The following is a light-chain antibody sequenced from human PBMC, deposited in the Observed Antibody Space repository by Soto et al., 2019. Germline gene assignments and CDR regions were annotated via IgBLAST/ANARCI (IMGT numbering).Light chain of an antibody. CDR3: QQYNGGT. V-gene: IGKV3-15*01. CDR2: GAS. Sequence: EIVMTQSPATLSVSPGERATLSCRASQRVSSNLAWYQQKPGQAPRLLIYGASTRATGIPARFSGSGSGTEFTLTISSLQSEDFAVYYCQQYNGGTFGQGTKVEIK. J-gene: IGKJ1*01. CDR1: QRVSSN.